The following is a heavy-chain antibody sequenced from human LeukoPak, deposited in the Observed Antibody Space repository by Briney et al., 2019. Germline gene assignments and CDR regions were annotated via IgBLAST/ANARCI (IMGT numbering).Heavy chain of an antibody. CDR3: ATTYYYDSSGYYYDY. V-gene: IGHV1-18*01. J-gene: IGHJ4*02. CDR2: ISAYNGNT. Sequence: ASVKVSCKASGYTFTSYGIRWVRQAPGQGLEWMGWISAYNGNTNYAQKLQGRVTMTTDTSTSTAYMELRSLRSADTAVYYCATTYYYDSSGYYYDYWGQGTLVTVSS. D-gene: IGHD3-22*01. CDR1: GYTFTSYG.